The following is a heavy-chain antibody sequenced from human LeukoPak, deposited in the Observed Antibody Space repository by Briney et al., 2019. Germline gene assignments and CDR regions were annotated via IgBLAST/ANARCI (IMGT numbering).Heavy chain of an antibody. J-gene: IGHJ4*02. CDR3: ARAQNYYDSSGYLGY. V-gene: IGHV4-59*01. D-gene: IGHD3-22*01. Sequence: NPSETLSLTCTVSGGSISSYYWSRIRQPPGKGLEWIGYIYYSGSTNYNPSLKSRVTISVDTSKNQFSLKLSSVAAADTAVYHCARAQNYYDSSGYLGYWGQGTLVTVSS. CDR2: IYYSGST. CDR1: GGSISSYY.